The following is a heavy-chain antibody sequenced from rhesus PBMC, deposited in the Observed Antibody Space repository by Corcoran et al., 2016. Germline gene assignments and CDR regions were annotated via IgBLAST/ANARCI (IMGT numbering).Heavy chain of an antibody. V-gene: IGHV4-65*01. CDR2: ISGSSGST. Sequence: QVQLQESGPGLVKPSETLSLTCAVSGGSVSSSNWWSWIRQPPRKGLEWIGYISGSSGSTYYNPSLNSRVTISTDTSKTQFSLKLSSVTAADTAVYYCARRKVLFDYWGQGVLVTVSS. CDR3: ARRKVLFDY. CDR1: GGSVSSSNW. J-gene: IGHJ4*01.